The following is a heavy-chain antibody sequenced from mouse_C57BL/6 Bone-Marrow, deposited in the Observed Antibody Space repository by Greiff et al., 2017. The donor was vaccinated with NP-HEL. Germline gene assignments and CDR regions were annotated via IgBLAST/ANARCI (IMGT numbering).Heavy chain of an antibody. D-gene: IGHD1-1*01. CDR3: ARRGGSSYEDAMDY. CDR2: IYPGSGNT. CDR1: GYTFTDYY. J-gene: IGHJ4*01. Sequence: QVQLQQSGAELVRPGASVKLSCKASGYTFTDYYINWVKQRPGQGLEWIARIYPGSGNTYYNEKFKGKATLTAEKSSSTAYMQLSSLTSEDSAVYFCARRGGSSYEDAMDYWGQGTSVTVSS. V-gene: IGHV1-76*01.